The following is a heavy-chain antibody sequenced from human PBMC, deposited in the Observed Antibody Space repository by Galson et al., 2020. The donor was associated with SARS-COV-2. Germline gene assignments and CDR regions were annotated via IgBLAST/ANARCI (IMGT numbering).Heavy chain of an antibody. V-gene: IGHV3-33*01. CDR2: IWDDGSHK. J-gene: IGHJ4*02. D-gene: IGHD3-10*01. CDR1: GFTLSSDG. CDR3: ARHYRNAFDY. Sequence: GGSLRLSCEGSGFTLSSDGMHWVRQSPGKGLEWVAFIWDDGSHKNYADSVKGRFTISRDNSKNTLYLQRNSLRAEATAIYYCARHYRNAFDYWGQGTLVTVSS.